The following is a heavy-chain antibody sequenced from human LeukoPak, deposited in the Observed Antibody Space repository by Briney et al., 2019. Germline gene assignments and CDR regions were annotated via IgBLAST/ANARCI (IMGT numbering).Heavy chain of an antibody. CDR3: ARDSSSWFDP. CDR1: GGSISSYS. V-gene: IGHV4-30-2*01. Sequence: PSETLSLTCTVSGGSISSYSWSWIRQPPGKGLEWIGYIYHSGSTYYNPSLKSRVTISVDRSKNQFSLKLSSVTAADTAVYYCARDSSSWFDPWGQGTLVTVSS. J-gene: IGHJ5*02. CDR2: IYHSGST.